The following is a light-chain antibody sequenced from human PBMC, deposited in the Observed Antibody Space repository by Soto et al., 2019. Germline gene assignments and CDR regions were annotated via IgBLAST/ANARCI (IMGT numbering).Light chain of an antibody. Sequence: DIQMTQSPSSVSASVGDRVSITCRASQGISNWLAWYQQKPGRAPKLLIYTGSSLQSGVPSRFSGTGSGTDFTLTISSLQPEDVATYYCQQANRFPLTCGGGTKVEIK. CDR2: TGS. CDR1: QGISNW. CDR3: QQANRFPLT. J-gene: IGKJ4*01. V-gene: IGKV1-12*01.